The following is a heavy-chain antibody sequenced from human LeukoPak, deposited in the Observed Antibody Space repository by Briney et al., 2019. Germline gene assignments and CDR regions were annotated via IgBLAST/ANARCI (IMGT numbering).Heavy chain of an antibody. CDR2: IWYDGSNK. Sequence: GGSLRLSCAASAFTFSSYGMHWVRQAPGKGLEWVAVIWYDGSNKYYADSVKGRFTISRDNSRNTLYLQMNSLRAEDTAVYYSARADYSGYDHRLLWFDPWGQGTLVTVSS. D-gene: IGHD5-12*01. V-gene: IGHV3-33*01. CDR3: ARADYSGYDHRLLWFDP. CDR1: AFTFSSYG. J-gene: IGHJ5*02.